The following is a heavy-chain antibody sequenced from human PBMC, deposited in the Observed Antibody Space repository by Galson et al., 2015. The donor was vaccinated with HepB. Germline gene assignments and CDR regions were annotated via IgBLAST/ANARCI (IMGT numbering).Heavy chain of an antibody. J-gene: IGHJ4*02. Sequence: QSGAEVKKPGASVKVSCKASGYTFTSYFIHWVRQAPGQGLEWMGIINPSGGNSNYAQKFHGRVTMTRDTSTNTVYMGLNRLRSEDTAVYYCARGPTYYNVLSGLGDSYYFGPWGQGTLVTVSS. V-gene: IGHV1-46*01. CDR1: GYTFTSYF. CDR2: INPSGGNS. D-gene: IGHD3-3*01. CDR3: ARGPTYYNVLSGLGDSYYFGP.